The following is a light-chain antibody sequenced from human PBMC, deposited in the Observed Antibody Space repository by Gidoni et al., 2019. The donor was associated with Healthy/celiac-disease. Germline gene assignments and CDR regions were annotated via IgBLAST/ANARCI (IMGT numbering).Light chain of an antibody. J-gene: IGKJ2*01. V-gene: IGKV3-11*01. Sequence: ESVLTQSPATLSLSPGERATLSCRASQSVSSYLAWYQQKPGQAPRLLIYDASNRATGIPARFSGSGSGTDFTLTISSLEPEDFAVYYCQQGSTFGQXTKLEI. CDR1: QSVSSY. CDR2: DAS. CDR3: QQGST.